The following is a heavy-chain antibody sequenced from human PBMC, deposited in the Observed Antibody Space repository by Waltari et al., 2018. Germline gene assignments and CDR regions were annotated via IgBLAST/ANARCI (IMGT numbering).Heavy chain of an antibody. CDR2: IRTSAYGGTT. CDR3: TRRRAVNWFDP. CDR1: GFTFGDYA. Sequence: EVQLVESGGGLVTPGRSLRLSSAASGFTFGDYAMGWFRLAPGKGLEWVSFIRTSAYGGTTEYAASVRGRFTISRDDSNSIAYLQMNSLKTEDTAIYYCTRRRAVNWFDPWGQGTLVTVSS. V-gene: IGHV3-49*05. J-gene: IGHJ5*02.